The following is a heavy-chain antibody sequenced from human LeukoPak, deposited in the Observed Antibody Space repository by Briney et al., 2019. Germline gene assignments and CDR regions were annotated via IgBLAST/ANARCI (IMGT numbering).Heavy chain of an antibody. J-gene: IGHJ4*02. D-gene: IGHD1-26*01. Sequence: PGGSLRLSCAASGFTFSSYAMHWVRQAPGKGLEWVAVISYDGSNKYYADSVKGRFTISRDNSKNTLYLQTNSLRAEDTAVYYCARVTRWEHLDYWGQGTLVTVSS. CDR2: ISYDGSNK. CDR3: ARVTRWEHLDY. CDR1: GFTFSSYA. V-gene: IGHV3-30-3*01.